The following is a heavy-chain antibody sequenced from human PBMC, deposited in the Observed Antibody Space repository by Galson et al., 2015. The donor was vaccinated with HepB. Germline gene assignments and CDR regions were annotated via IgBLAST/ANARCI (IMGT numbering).Heavy chain of an antibody. D-gene: IGHD5-18*01. CDR3: AREGYSYGNDAFDI. CDR1: GYTFTGYY. J-gene: IGHJ3*02. CDR2: INPNSGGT. V-gene: IGHV1-2*02. Sequence: SVKVSCKASGYTFTGYYMHWVRQAPGQGLEWMGWINPNSGGTNYAQKFQGRVTMTRDTSISTAYMELSRLRSDDTAVYYCAREGYSYGNDAFDIWGQGTMVTVSS.